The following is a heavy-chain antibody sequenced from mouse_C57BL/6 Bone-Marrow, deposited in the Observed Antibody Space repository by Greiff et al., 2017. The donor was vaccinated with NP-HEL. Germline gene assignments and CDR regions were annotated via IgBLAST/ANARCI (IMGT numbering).Heavy chain of an antibody. V-gene: IGHV1-81*01. CDR3: ARDRITTVVAPYYIDY. J-gene: IGHJ2*01. CDR2: IYPRSGNT. D-gene: IGHD1-1*01. Sequence: VQLQQSGAELARPGASVKLSCKASGYTFTSYGISWVKQRTGQGLEWIGEIYPRSGNTYYNEKFKGKATMSADNSYSTAYMELRSLTSENSAVNFSARDRITTVVAPYYIDYWGQGTTLTVSS. CDR1: GYTFTSYG.